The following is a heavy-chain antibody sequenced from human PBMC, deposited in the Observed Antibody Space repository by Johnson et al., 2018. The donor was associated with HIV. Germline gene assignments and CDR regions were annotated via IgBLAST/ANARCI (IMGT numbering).Heavy chain of an antibody. CDR1: GFTFSSYA. J-gene: IGHJ3*02. CDR2: ISSNGGST. CDR3: ASSALGIMGACDI. D-gene: IGHD7-27*01. Sequence: MLLVESGGGVVQPGRSLRLSCAASGFTFSSYAMHWVRQAPGKGLEYVSAISSNGGSTYYANSVKGRFTISRDNSKNTLYLQMGSLRAEDMAVYYCASSALGIMGACDIWGQGTMVTVSS. V-gene: IGHV3-64*01.